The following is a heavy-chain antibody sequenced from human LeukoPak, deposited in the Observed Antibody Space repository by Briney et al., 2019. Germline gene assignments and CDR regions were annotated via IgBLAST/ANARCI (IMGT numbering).Heavy chain of an antibody. Sequence: GGSLRLSCAASGFSFSPYWMSWVRQGPGKGLDWVASINPDGSSTPYVDSVKGRSTISRDNAQNSLYLQMNSLSAEDTALYFCARLFGGVTTFDYWGQGTLVTVSS. J-gene: IGHJ4*02. CDR2: INPDGSST. V-gene: IGHV3-7*01. CDR1: GFSFSPYW. CDR3: ARLFGGVTTFDY. D-gene: IGHD4-17*01.